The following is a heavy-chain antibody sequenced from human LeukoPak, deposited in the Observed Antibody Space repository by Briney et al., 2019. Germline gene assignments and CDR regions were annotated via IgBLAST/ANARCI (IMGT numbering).Heavy chain of an antibody. J-gene: IGHJ6*03. Sequence: ASVKVSCKASGYTFTSYDINWVRQATGQGLEWMGRINPNSGGTNYAQKFQGRVTMTRDTSISTAYMELSRLRSDDTAVYYCARARKFGIAAAVPGGYYYYYYMDVWGKGTTVTVSS. CDR2: INPNSGGT. D-gene: IGHD6-13*01. CDR1: GYTFTSYD. CDR3: ARARKFGIAAAVPGGYYYYYYMDV. V-gene: IGHV1-2*06.